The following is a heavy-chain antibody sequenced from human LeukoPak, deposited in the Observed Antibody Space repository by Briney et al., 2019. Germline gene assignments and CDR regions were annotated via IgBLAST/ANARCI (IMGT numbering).Heavy chain of an antibody. CDR3: ARDDIHRVGYCSSTSCPHYYYMDV. V-gene: IGHV1-69*01. Sequence: GSSVKVSCKASGGTFSSYTINWVRQAPGQGLEWMGGIIPVFGTANYVQKFQGRVTITADESTSTAYMELSSLRSEDTAVYYCARDDIHRVGYCSSTSCPHYYYMDVWGKGTTVTVSS. J-gene: IGHJ6*03. CDR1: GGTFSSYT. CDR2: IIPVFGTA. D-gene: IGHD2-2*01.